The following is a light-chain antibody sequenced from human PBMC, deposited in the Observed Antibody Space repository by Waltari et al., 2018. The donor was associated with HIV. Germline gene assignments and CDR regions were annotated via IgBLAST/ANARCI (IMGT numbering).Light chain of an antibody. V-gene: IGKV1-39*01. J-gene: IGKJ4*01. Sequence: DIQMTQSPSSLSASVGDRVTITCRASQSISSYLNWYQQKPGKAPKVLIYAASSLQSEVPSRFSGSGSGTDFTLTISSLQPEDFATYYCQQSYSTPVTFGGGTKVEIK. CDR3: QQSYSTPVT. CDR2: AAS. CDR1: QSISSY.